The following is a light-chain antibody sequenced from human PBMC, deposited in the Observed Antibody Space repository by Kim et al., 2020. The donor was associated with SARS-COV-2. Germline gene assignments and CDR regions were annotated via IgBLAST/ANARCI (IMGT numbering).Light chain of an antibody. CDR3: SSYTTSSTLV. Sequence: GQSITISCTGTSDDVGYFDYVSWYQQNPGKAPKLIIHDVSDRPSGVSNRFSGSKSDNTASLTISGLQAEDEADYYCSSYTTSSTLVFGGGTRLTVL. V-gene: IGLV2-14*03. CDR2: DVS. CDR1: SDDVGYFDY. J-gene: IGLJ3*02.